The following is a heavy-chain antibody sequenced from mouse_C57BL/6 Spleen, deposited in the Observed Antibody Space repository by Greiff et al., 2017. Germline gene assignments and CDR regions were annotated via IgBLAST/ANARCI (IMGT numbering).Heavy chain of an antibody. D-gene: IGHD1-1*01. CDR2: INPSTGGT. V-gene: IGHV1-42*01. CDR3: ARVYYGSSPWFAY. Sequence: EVKLEESGPELVKPGASVKISCKASGYSFTGYYMNWVKQSPEKSLEWIGEINPSTGGTTYNQKFKAKATLTVDKSSSTAYMQLKSLTSEDSAVYYCARVYYGSSPWFAYWGQGTLGTVSA. J-gene: IGHJ3*01. CDR1: GYSFTGYY.